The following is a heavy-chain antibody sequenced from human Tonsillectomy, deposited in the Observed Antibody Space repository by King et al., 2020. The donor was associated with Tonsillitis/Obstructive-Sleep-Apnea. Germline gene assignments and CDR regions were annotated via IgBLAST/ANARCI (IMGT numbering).Heavy chain of an antibody. CDR2: IYYSRST. V-gene: IGHV4-39*01. CDR1: GGSISSSSYY. D-gene: IGHD2-21*01. J-gene: IGHJ4*02. Sequence: QLQESGPGLVKPSETLSLTCTVSGGSISSSSYYWGWIRQPPGQGLEWIGSIYYSRSTYYNPSLKSRVTISRDTYKNKFSLKLSTVTAADTAVYYCARHPVDWGSFCMLWYWGQGTLVTVSS. CDR3: ARHPVDWGSFCMLWY.